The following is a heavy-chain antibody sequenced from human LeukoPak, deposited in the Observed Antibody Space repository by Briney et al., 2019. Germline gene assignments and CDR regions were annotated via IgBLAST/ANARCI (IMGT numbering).Heavy chain of an antibody. CDR3: AKSTWFDYFDY. D-gene: IGHD3-9*01. CDR2: LSSSGNMI. CDR1: GFTFSDYY. Sequence: KTGGSLRLSCAASGFTFSDYYINWIRQAPGMGLEWVAYLSSSGNMIYYSDSVKGRFTISRDNAKNSVYLQMNRLRADDTAIYYCAKSTWFDYFDYWGQGTLVTVSS. J-gene: IGHJ4*02. V-gene: IGHV3-11*01.